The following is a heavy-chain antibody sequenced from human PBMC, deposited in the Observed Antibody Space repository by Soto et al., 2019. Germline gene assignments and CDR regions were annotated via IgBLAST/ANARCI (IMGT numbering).Heavy chain of an antibody. D-gene: IGHD6-19*01. Sequence: EVQLLESGGGLVQPGGSLRLSCAASGFIFRSHAISWVRQAPGKGLEWISTISGNGENTYYADSVKGQLTISRDNSKNTVYLQMNNLRVEDTAVYYCAKDRLYSSLWFPHPLYGMDVGGQGATVTVSS. CDR1: GFIFRSHA. J-gene: IGHJ6*02. V-gene: IGHV3-23*01. CDR3: AKDRLYSSLWFPHPLYGMDV. CDR2: ISGNGENT.